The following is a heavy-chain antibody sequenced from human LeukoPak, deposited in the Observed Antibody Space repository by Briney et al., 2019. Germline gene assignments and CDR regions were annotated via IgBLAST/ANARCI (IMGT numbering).Heavy chain of an antibody. Sequence: ASVTVSCKASGLSLTHDGISWVRQAPGQGLEWMGGIIPISGAPEYAQKFQGRVTIITDESTSTAYMELSSLTSDDTAVYYCARETGTVPFHNVLTGRQDYYFYYMDVWGTGTTVTVSS. CDR2: IIPISGAP. D-gene: IGHD3-9*01. J-gene: IGHJ6*03. V-gene: IGHV1-69*05. CDR3: ARETGTVPFHNVLTGRQDYYFYYMDV. CDR1: GLSLTHDG.